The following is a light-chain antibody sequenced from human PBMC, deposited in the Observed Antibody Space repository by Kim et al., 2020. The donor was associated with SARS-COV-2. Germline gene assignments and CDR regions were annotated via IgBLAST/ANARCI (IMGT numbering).Light chain of an antibody. Sequence: SYELTQPPSVSVAPGKTATMTCGGNNIGVKSVHWYQQKAGQAPVAVIYHDTDRPSGIPERFSAYNSGNTATLTISRVEAGDEADYYCQVWDSYSDQVVLGGGTQLTVL. CDR1: NIGVKS. CDR2: HDT. V-gene: IGLV3-21*04. CDR3: QVWDSYSDQVV. J-gene: IGLJ3*02.